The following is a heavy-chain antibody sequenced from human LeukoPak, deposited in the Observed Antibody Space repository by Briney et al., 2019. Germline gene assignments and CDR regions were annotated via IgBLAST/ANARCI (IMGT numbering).Heavy chain of an antibody. Sequence: GGSLRLSCAASGFTFSSYWMHWVRQAPGKGLVWVSRINSDGSSTSYADSVKGRFTISRDNAKNTLYLQMNSLRAEDTAVYYCARGELAAAGPSWGQGTLDTVSS. J-gene: IGHJ4*02. CDR2: INSDGSST. D-gene: IGHD6-13*01. CDR1: GFTFSSYW. V-gene: IGHV3-74*01. CDR3: ARGELAAAGPS.